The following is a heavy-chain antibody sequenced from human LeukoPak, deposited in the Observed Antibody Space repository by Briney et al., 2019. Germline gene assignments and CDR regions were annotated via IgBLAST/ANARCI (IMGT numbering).Heavy chain of an antibody. CDR1: GFTFSNYA. V-gene: IGHV3-23*01. CDR3: AKRYCGGGSCYAAY. J-gene: IGHJ4*02. CDR2: ISASGGST. Sequence: GGSLRLSCAASGFTFSNYAMSWVRQAPGKGLEWVSAISASGGSTYYADSVKGRFTISRDNSKNTLSLQMNSLRVEDTAVYYCAKRYCGGGSCYAAYWGQGTLVTVSS. D-gene: IGHD2-15*01.